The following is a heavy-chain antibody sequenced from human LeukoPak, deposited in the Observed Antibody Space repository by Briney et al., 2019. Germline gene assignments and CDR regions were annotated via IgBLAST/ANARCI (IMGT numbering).Heavy chain of an antibody. CDR1: GFTFSSYW. CDR2: IKQDGSEK. CDR3: ARVSGLATNEYFQH. D-gene: IGHD5-12*01. J-gene: IGHJ1*01. Sequence: GGSLRLSCAASGFTFSSYWMSWVRQAPGKGLEWVANIKQDGSEKYYVDSVKGRFTISRDNAKNSLYLQMNSLRAQDTAVYYCARVSGLATNEYFQHWGQGTLVTVSS. V-gene: IGHV3-7*03.